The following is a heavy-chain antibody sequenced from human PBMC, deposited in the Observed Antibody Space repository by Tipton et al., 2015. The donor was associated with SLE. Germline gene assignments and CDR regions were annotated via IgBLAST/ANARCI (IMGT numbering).Heavy chain of an antibody. J-gene: IGHJ5*02. CDR1: GYTFTSYD. Sequence: QSGAEVKKPGASVKVSCKASGYTFTSYDINWVRQATGQGLEWMGWMNPNSGNTGYAQNFQGRVTMTRDTSISTAYMELSRLRSDDTAVYYCAREEDSSWFDPWGQGTLVTVSS. D-gene: IGHD6-6*01. CDR2: MNPNSGNT. CDR3: AREEDSSWFDP. V-gene: IGHV1-8*01.